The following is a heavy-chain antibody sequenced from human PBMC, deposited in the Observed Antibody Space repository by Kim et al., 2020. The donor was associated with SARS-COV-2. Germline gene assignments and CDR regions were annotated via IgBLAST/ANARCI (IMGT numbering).Heavy chain of an antibody. CDR1: GFTFSSYG. Sequence: GGSLRLSCAASGFTFSSYGMHWVRQAPGKGLEWVAVISYDGSNKYYADSVKGRFTISRDNSKNTLYLQMNSLRAEDTAVYYCAKDHRYYDFWSCYLNPAYYNYYYMDVWGKTTTVTVSS. V-gene: IGHV3-30*18. CDR3: AKDHRYYDFWSCYLNPAYYNYYYMDV. D-gene: IGHD3-3*01. J-gene: IGHJ6*03. CDR2: ISYDGSNK.